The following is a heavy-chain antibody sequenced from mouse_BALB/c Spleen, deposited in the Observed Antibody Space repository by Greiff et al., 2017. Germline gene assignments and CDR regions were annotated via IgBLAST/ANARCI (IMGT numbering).Heavy chain of an antibody. CDR3: ASRAY. CDR1: GFTFSSFG. CDR2: ISSGSSTI. V-gene: IGHV5-17*02. J-gene: IGHJ3*01. Sequence: EVQLVESGGGLVQPGGSRKLSCAASGFTFSSFGMHWVRQAPEKGLEWVAYISSGSSTIYYADTVKGRFTISRDNPKNTLILQMTNLRSEDTAMYYCASRAYWGQGTLVTVSA.